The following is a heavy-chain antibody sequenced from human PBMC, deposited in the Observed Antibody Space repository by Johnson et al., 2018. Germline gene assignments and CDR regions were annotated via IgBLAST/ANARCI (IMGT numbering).Heavy chain of an antibody. CDR3: ARDRSYDIYLGDAFDI. J-gene: IGHJ3*02. CDR2: ISSSSSYI. V-gene: IGHV3-11*06. Sequence: QVQLQESGGGLVKPGGSLRLSCAASGFTFSDYYMSWIRQAPGKGLEWVSYISSSSSYIYYADSVKGRFTISRDNSKKPLYLQMNSLRAEDTAVYYRARDRSYDIYLGDAFDIWGQGTMVTVSS. D-gene: IGHD3-9*01. CDR1: GFTFSDYY.